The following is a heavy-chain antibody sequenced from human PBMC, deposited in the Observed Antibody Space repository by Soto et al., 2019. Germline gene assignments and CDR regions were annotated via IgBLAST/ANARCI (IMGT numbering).Heavy chain of an antibody. CDR3: AREEMRNWNPLDY. V-gene: IGHV4-59*01. Sequence: QVQLQESGPGLVKPSETLSLTCTVSGGSISSYYWSWIRQPPGKGLEWIGYIYYSGSTNYNPSLKSRVTISVDTSKNQFSLKLSSVTAADTAVYYCAREEMRNWNPLDYWGQGTLVTVSS. CDR1: GGSISSYY. CDR2: IYYSGST. D-gene: IGHD1-1*01. J-gene: IGHJ4*02.